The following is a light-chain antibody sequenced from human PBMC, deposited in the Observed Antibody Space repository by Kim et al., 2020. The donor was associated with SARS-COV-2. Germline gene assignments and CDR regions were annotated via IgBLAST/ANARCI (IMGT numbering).Light chain of an antibody. J-gene: IGLJ1*01. V-gene: IGLV2-14*04. CDR3: SSYTRSTTYL. CDR2: DVS. Sequence: GQSITISCTGTSSDVGNYNYVSWYQQYPGKAPKLMIYDVSKRPSGVSDRFSGSRSGNTASLTISGLQAEDEADYYCSSYTRSTTYLFGTGTKLTVL. CDR1: SSDVGNYNY.